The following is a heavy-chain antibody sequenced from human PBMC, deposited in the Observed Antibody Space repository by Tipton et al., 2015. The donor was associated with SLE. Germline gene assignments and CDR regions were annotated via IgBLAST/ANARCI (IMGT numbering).Heavy chain of an antibody. CDR3: ARHPSFTIFGVWGAFDI. CDR1: GGSMSSYY. V-gene: IGHV4-4*07. CDR2: IYTSGST. D-gene: IGHD3-3*01. J-gene: IGHJ3*02. Sequence: TLSLTCTVSGGSMSSYYWSWIRRPAGKGLEWIGRIYTSGSTNYNPSLKSRVTMSVDTSKNQFSLKLSSVTAADTAVYYCARHPSFTIFGVWGAFDIWGQGTMVTVSS.